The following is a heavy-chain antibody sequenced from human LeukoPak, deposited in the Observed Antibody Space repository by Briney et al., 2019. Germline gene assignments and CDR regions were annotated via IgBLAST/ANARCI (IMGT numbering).Heavy chain of an antibody. V-gene: IGHV5-10-1*01. CDR3: ARVPLRYFDWSNYGMDV. J-gene: IGHJ6*02. CDR2: IDPSDSYT. CDR1: GYSFTSYW. Sequence: GESLRISCKGPGYSFTSYWISWVRQMPGKGLEWMGRIDPSDSYTNYSPSFQGHVTISADKSISTAYLQWSSLKASDTAMYYCARVPLRYFDWSNYGMDVWGQGTTVTVSS. D-gene: IGHD3-9*01.